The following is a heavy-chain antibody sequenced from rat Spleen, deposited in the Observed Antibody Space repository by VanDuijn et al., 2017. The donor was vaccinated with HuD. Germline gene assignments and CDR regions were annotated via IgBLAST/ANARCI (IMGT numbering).Heavy chain of an antibody. J-gene: IGHJ2*01. D-gene: IGHD1-12*02. CDR3: ARTSYYDGTYYPFDF. CDR1: GXSITXXY. Sequence: EVQLQESGPGXVKPSXSLSLTXXVTGXSITXXYWGWIRKFPGNKMEWMGYISYSGSTSYNPSLKSRISVTRDTSKNQFFLQLNSVTSEDTATYYCARTSYYDGTYYPFDFWGQGVMVTVSS. CDR2: ISYSGST. V-gene: IGHV3-1*01.